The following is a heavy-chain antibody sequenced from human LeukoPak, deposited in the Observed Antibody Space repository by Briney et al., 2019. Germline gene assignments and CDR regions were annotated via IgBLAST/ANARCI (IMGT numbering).Heavy chain of an antibody. CDR1: GGSINNGIYY. Sequence: SETLSLTCSVSGGSINNGIYYWTWVRQPPGTGLEWIGEMYLSGTTHSNPSVKSRVTISIDKSKNQFFLNLSSVTAADTAVYYCAGLVGRYSSGLYYYYFDYWGQGTLVTVSS. CDR2: MYLSGTT. D-gene: IGHD3-22*01. J-gene: IGHJ4*02. V-gene: IGHV4-39*07. CDR3: AGLVGRYSSGLYYYYFDY.